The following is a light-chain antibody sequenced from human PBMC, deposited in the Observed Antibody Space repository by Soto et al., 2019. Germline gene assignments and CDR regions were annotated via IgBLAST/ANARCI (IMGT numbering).Light chain of an antibody. CDR2: WAS. Sequence: DIVMTQSPDSLAVSLGERATINCKSSQNVLYSSNNKNYLAWYQQKPGQPPKLLIYWASTRESAVPDRFSVSGSGTDSTITISSLQAEDAAVYHGQQDYTTLPFGGGTKVEIK. V-gene: IGKV4-1*01. CDR3: QQDYTTLP. CDR1: QNVLYSSNNKNY. J-gene: IGKJ4*01.